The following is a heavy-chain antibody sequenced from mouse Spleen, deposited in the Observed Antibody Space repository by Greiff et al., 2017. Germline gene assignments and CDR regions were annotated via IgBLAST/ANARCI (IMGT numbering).Heavy chain of an antibody. CDR3: AREGTMTTTGTWFAY. D-gene: IGHD2-4*01. V-gene: IGHV1-42*01. CDR2: INPSTGGT. Sequence: EVQLQQSGPELVKPGASVKISCKASGYSFTGYYMNWVKQSPEKSLEWIGEINPSTGGTTYNQKFKAKATLTVDKSSSTAYMQLKSLTSEDSAVYYCAREGTMTTTGTWFAYWGQGTLVTVSA. J-gene: IGHJ3*01. CDR1: GYSFTGYY.